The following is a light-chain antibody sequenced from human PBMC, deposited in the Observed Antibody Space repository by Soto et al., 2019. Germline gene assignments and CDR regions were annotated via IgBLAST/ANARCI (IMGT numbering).Light chain of an antibody. Sequence: QLVLTQSSSASASLGSSVKLTCTMSSGHSSYIIAWHQQQPGKAPRYLMKLESSGSYNKGSGVPDRFSGSSSGADRYLTISNLQAEDEADYYCETWDSHTRVFGGGTKLTVL. CDR3: ETWDSHTRV. J-gene: IGLJ3*02. V-gene: IGLV4-60*03. CDR1: SGHSSYI. CDR2: LESSGSY.